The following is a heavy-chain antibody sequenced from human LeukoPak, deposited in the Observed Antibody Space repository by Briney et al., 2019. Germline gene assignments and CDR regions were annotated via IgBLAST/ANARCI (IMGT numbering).Heavy chain of an antibody. Sequence: PGGSLRLSCAASEFTFSSYAMHWVRQAPGKGLEWVAVISYDGSIKYYADSVKGRFTISRDTSKNTLYLQMNSLRTEDTAVYYCARTYYYGSESRYFDLWGRGALVTVSS. D-gene: IGHD3-10*01. J-gene: IGHJ2*01. CDR1: EFTFSSYA. CDR2: ISYDGSIK. CDR3: ARTYYYGSESRYFDL. V-gene: IGHV3-30*04.